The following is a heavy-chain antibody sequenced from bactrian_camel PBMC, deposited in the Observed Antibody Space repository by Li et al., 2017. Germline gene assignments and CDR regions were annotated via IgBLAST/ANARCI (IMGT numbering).Heavy chain of an antibody. CDR2: LVLDGTT. CDR3: AADRTACPYGGFERWRSWDY. D-gene: IGHD6*01. V-gene: IGHV3S68*01. CDR1: GGFTYRSWC. J-gene: IGHJ4*01. Sequence: HVQLVESGGGSVQAGGSLRLTCVASGGFTYRSWCMAWFRQAPGKERELVSVLVLDGTTTYSDSVKGRFTISQDKAKNTLYLQMNSLKSEDTAMYYCAADRTACPYGGFERWRSWDYWGQGTQVTV.